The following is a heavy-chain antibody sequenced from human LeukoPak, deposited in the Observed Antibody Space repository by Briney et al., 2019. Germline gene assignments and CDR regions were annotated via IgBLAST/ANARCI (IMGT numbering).Heavy chain of an antibody. CDR1: GYSISSGYY. D-gene: IGHD4-17*01. CDR2: IYHSGST. CDR3: ASTAVTTPFDY. J-gene: IGHJ4*02. V-gene: IGHV4-38-2*01. Sequence: SETLSLTCAVSGYSISSGYYWGWIRQPPGKGLEWIGSIYHSGSTYYNPSLKSRVTISVDTSKNQFSLKLSSVTAAETAVYYCASTAVTTPFDYWGQGTLVTVSS.